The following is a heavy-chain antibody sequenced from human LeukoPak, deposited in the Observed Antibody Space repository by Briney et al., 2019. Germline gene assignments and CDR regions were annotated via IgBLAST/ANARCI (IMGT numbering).Heavy chain of an antibody. CDR1: GYTFTNYG. D-gene: IGHD2-15*01. J-gene: IGHJ4*02. V-gene: IGHV1-18*01. CDR2: ISAYNGNT. Sequence: EASVKVSCKASGYTFTNYGFNWVRQAPGQGLEWMGWISAYNGNTNYAQKFQGRVTMTTDTSTSTAFMELRSLISDDTAVYYCAKAPRSGRLPPDYWGQGTLVTVSS. CDR3: AKAPRSGRLPPDY.